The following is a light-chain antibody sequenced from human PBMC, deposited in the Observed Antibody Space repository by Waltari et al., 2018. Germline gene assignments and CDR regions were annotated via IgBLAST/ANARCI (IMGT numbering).Light chain of an antibody. CDR2: GAS. CDR1: QSVGSN. CDR3: QQYDKWLWT. Sequence: EIVMTQSPATLSVSPGERATLSCRASQSVGSNLAWYQQKPGPAPALLIFGASTGAPAIPARFSGRGSGTEFTLTISSLQSEDFAVYFCQQYDKWLWTFGQGTTVEIK. J-gene: IGKJ1*01. V-gene: IGKV3-15*01.